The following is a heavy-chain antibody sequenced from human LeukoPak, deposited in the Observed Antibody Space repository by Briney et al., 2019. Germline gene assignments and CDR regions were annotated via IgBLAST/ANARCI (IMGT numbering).Heavy chain of an antibody. CDR2: IYYSGST. CDR1: GGSISSYY. CDR3: AREREEDDSSGNYFDY. J-gene: IGHJ4*02. D-gene: IGHD3-22*01. Sequence: SETLSLTCTVSGGSISSYYWSWIRQPPGKGLEWIGYIYYSGSTNYNPSLKSRVTISVDTSKNQFSLKLSSVTAADTAVYYCAREREEDDSSGNYFDYWGQGTLVTVSS. V-gene: IGHV4-59*12.